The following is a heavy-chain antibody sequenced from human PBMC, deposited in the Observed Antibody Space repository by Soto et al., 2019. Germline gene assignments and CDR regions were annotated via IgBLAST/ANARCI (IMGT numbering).Heavy chain of an antibody. CDR3: ARASRNYFAY. Sequence: SETLSLTCTVSGDSINDYYWSWIRQPPGKGLEWIGYIYHSGSTYYNPSLKSRVTISIDATKIQFSLKLNPVTAADTAVYYCARASRNYFAYWGQGTLVTVSS. CDR2: IYHSGST. CDR1: GDSINDYY. J-gene: IGHJ4*02. V-gene: IGHV4-59*01.